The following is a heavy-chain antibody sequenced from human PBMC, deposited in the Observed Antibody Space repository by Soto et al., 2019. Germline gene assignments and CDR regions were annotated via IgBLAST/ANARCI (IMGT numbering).Heavy chain of an antibody. J-gene: IGHJ4*02. D-gene: IGHD6-13*01. CDR2: IDPSDSYT. CDR1: GYSFTSYW. CDR3: ARLARYSSSWYY. V-gene: IGHV5-10-1*01. Sequence: LGESLKISCKGSGYSFTSYWISWVRQMPGKGLEWMGRIDPSDSYTNYSPSFQGHVTISADKSISTAYLQWSSLKASDTAMYYCARLARYSSSWYYWGQGTLVTVSS.